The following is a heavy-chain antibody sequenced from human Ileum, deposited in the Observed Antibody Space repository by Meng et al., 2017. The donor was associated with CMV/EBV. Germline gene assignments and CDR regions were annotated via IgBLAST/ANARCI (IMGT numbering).Heavy chain of an antibody. J-gene: IGHJ4*02. CDR3: VATFHSDSSGKY. CDR2: IKSKNAGGTV. Sequence: VNTGGSLSLSCAASGFTFSPTWMSCIRQAPGKGLEWVGRIKSKNAGGTVDYAAPVAGRFSISRDDSKNTLYLQMNSLKAEDTAVYYCVATFHSDSSGKYWGQGTLVTVSS. D-gene: IGHD3-22*01. CDR1: GFTFSPTW. V-gene: IGHV3-15*01.